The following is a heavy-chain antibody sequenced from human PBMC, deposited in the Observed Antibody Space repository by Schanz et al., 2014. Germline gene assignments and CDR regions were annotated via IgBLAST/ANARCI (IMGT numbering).Heavy chain of an antibody. Sequence: QVQLQESGPGLVKPSGTLSLTCVVSGGSISSGVWWTWARQSPGKGLEWIGEIFHSGTTNYNPSLESLVTISVAKSKNQFSLILSSMTAADTAVYYCTRSTLWSYDVWGRGTMVIVSS. CDR1: GGSISSGVW. J-gene: IGHJ3*01. V-gene: IGHV4-4*02. CDR3: TRSTLWSYDV. CDR2: IFHSGTT. D-gene: IGHD2-21*01.